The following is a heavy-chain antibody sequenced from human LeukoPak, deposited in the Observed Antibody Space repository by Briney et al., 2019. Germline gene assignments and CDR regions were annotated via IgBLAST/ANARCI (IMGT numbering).Heavy chain of an antibody. V-gene: IGHV4-39*01. CDR1: VGSFTSSSYY. D-gene: IGHD6-19*01. CDR2: FYSRGST. CDR3: ARRIAVAYDSFDI. J-gene: IGHJ3*02. Sequence: PSETLSLTCTVSVGSFTSSSYYREWIRQPPGKGLEWIGSFYSRGSTYYNPSLKSQVPISVDTSKHQFSLKLRSVTAADTAVYYCARRIAVAYDSFDIWGQGTMVTVSS.